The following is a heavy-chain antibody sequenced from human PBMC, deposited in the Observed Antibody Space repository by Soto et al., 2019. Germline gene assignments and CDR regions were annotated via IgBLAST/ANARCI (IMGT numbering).Heavy chain of an antibody. V-gene: IGHV4-59*08. J-gene: IGHJ4*02. CDR2: IYYSGST. CDR3: ARALVAVYFDY. D-gene: IGHD6-19*01. Sequence: SETLSLTCTVSGGSISSYYWSWIRQPPGKGLEWIGYIYYSGSTNYNPSLKSRVTISVDTSKNQFSLKLSSVTAADTAVYYCARALVAVYFDYWGQGTLVTVSS. CDR1: GGSISSYY.